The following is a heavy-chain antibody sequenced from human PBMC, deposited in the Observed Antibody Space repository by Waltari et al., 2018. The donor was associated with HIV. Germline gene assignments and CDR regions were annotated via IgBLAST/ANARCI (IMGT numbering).Heavy chain of an antibody. V-gene: IGHV3-23*01. CDR3: AKTMRGLRRRAFDV. CDR2: LSGSGSTA. CDR1: GFNFRNFA. D-gene: IGHD2-21*02. Sequence: VQLLESGGGLVQPGGSLRLSCTASGFNFRNFAMSWVRQAPGKKQEWVSALSGSGSTACDVEYVKGRLTISRDFSNNTLFIKMINMGAEDTAVYFCAKTMRGLRRRAFDVWGQGTMVASSS. J-gene: IGHJ3*01.